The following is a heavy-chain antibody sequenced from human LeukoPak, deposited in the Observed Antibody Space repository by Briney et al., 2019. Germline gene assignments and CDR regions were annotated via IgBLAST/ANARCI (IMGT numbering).Heavy chain of an antibody. CDR2: ISGSGGST. D-gene: IGHD6-13*01. V-gene: IGHV3-23*01. CDR1: GFTFSSYA. CDR3: AKFISSSWYHFCDY. Sequence: GGSLRLSCAASGFTFSSYAMSWVRQAPGKGLEWVSAISGSGGSTYYADSVKGRFTISRDNPKNALYLQMNSLRAEDTAVYYCAKFISSSWYHFCDYGGQETLDTVSS. J-gene: IGHJ4*02.